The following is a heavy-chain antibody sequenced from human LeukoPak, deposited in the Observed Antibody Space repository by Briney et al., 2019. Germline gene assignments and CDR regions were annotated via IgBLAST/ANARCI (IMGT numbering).Heavy chain of an antibody. CDR2: IYHSGST. Sequence: SETLSLTCTVSGYSISSGYYWGWIRQPPGRGLEWIGNIYHSGSTNYNPSLKSRVTISVDTSKNQFSLKLSSVTAADTAVYYCARTAVAGSTYYYYYMDVWGKGTTVTISS. J-gene: IGHJ6*03. V-gene: IGHV4-38-2*02. CDR1: GYSISSGYY. D-gene: IGHD6-19*01. CDR3: ARTAVAGSTYYYYYMDV.